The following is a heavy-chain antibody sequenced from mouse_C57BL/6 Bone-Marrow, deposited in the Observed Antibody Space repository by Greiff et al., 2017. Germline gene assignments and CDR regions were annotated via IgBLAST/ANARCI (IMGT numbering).Heavy chain of an antibody. D-gene: IGHD2-3*01. V-gene: IGHV1-76*01. CDR2: IYPGSGNT. CDR1: GYTFTDYY. J-gene: IGHJ1*03. CDR3: ARGGIIGYYVSTYWYFDV. Sequence: VKLQESGAELVRPGASVKLSCKASGYTFTDYYINWVKQRPGQGLEWIARIYPGSGNTYYNEKFKGKATLTAEKSSSTAYMQLSSLTSEDSAVYFCARGGIIGYYVSTYWYFDVWGTGTTVTVSS.